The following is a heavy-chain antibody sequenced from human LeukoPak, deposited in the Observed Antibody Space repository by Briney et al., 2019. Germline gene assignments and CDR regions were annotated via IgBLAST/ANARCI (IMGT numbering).Heavy chain of an antibody. CDR1: GFTFSSYS. D-gene: IGHD5-18*01. CDR3: ARDLSGVTGYTYGRGIDY. J-gene: IGHJ4*02. Sequence: GGALRLSCAASGFTFSSYSMNWVRQAPGEGLEWVSSISSSSSAIYYADSVKGRFTISRDNAKNSLYLQMNSLRAEDTAVYYCARDLSGVTGYTYGRGIDYWGQGTLVTVSS. CDR2: ISSSSSAI. V-gene: IGHV3-48*01.